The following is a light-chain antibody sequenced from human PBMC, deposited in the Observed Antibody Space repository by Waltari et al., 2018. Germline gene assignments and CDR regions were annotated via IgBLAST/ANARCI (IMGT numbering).Light chain of an antibody. CDR3: QQGNSFPPT. CDR2: EAS. CDR1: QGISGW. V-gene: IGKV1-12*01. J-gene: IGKJ4*01. Sequence: DIQMTQSPSSVSASVGDRVTITCRASQGISGWLAWYQQRPGEGPKLLIYEASSLQSGVPSRFSGSGSGTDFTLTISSLQPEDSAIYYCQQGNSFPPTFGGGTKVEIK.